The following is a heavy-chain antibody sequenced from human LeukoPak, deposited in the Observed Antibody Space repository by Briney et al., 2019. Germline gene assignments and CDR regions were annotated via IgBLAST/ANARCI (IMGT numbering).Heavy chain of an antibody. V-gene: IGHV4-39*01. CDR1: GGSLSRRSFF. Sequence: PSETLSLTCTVSGGSLSRRSFFWGWIRQPPGKGLEWIGSIDYKQTRHYNPSLKSRVTISIDTSKNKFSLRLTSVGAADTAVYFCARHDEWFGDLSTLFDHWGQGAQVTVSS. CDR2: IDYKQTR. D-gene: IGHD3-10*01. J-gene: IGHJ4*02. CDR3: ARHDEWFGDLSTLFDH.